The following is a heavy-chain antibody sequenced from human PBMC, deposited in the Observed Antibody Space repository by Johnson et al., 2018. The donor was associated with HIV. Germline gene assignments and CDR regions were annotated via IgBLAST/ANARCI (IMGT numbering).Heavy chain of an antibody. J-gene: IGHJ3*02. CDR3: ANLGVYGGNNGFDI. V-gene: IGHV3-30*18. CDR1: GFTFSSYG. CDR2: ISYDGSNK. D-gene: IGHD4-23*01. Sequence: QVQLVESGGGVVQPGRSLRLSCAASGFTFSSYGMHWVRQAPGKGLEWVAVISYDGSNKYYADSVKGRFTISRDNSKNTLYLQMNSLRAEDTAVYYCANLGVYGGNNGFDIWGQGTIVTVSS.